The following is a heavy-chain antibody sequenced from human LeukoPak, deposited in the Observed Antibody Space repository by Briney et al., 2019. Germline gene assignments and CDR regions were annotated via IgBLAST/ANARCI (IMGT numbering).Heavy chain of an antibody. CDR2: IWYDGSNK. Sequence: GGSLRLSCAASGFTFSSYGMHWVRQAPGKGLEWVAVIWYDGSNKYYADSVKGRFTISRDNSKNTLYLQMNSLRAEDTAVYYCGRDTGWLGGKGSDYGGQGPLVTVS. V-gene: IGHV3-33*01. CDR1: GFTFSSYG. D-gene: IGHD6-19*01. CDR3: GRDTGWLGGKGSDY. J-gene: IGHJ4*02.